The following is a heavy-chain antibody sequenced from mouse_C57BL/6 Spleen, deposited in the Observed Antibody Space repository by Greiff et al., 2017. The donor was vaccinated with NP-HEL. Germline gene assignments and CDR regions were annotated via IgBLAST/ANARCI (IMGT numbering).Heavy chain of an antibody. J-gene: IGHJ2*01. V-gene: IGHV1-53*01. CDR1: AYPFPSSW. CDR2: INPSNGGT. CDR3: ARDLPYFDY. Sequence: VQLHQPGTELVKPGASVKLSCKASAYPFPSSWMPWVKQRPGQGLEWIGNINPSNGGTNYNEKFKSKATLTVDKSSSTAYMQLSSLTSEDSAVYYCARDLPYFDYWGQGTTLTVSS.